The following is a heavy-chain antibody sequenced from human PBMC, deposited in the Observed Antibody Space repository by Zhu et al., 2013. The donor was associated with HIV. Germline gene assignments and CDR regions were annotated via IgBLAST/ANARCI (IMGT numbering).Heavy chain of an antibody. D-gene: IGHD2-21*02. CDR1: GGTFSSYA. V-gene: IGHV1-69*14. CDR3: ARDHPLYGGNSYYFDY. CDR2: IIPIFGTA. J-gene: IGHJ4*02. Sequence: QVQLVQSGAEVKKPGSSVKVSCKASGGTFSSYAISWVRQAPGQGLEWMGGIIPIFGTANYAQKFQGRVTITADKSTSTAYMELSSLRSEDTAVYYCARDHPLYGGNSYYFDYWAREPWSPSPQ.